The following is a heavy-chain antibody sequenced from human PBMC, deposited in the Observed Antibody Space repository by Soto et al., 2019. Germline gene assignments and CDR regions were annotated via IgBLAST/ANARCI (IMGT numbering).Heavy chain of an antibody. D-gene: IGHD2-15*01. CDR2: IYHSGST. CDR1: GGSISSSNW. V-gene: IGHV4-4*02. J-gene: IGHJ5*02. CDR3: ANRYCSGGSCYAEFDP. Sequence: LSLTCAVSGGSISSSNWWSWVRQPPGKGLEWIGEIYHSGSTNYNPSLKSRVTISVDKSKNQFSLKLSSVTAADTAVYYCANRYCSGGSCYAEFDPWGQGTLVTVSS.